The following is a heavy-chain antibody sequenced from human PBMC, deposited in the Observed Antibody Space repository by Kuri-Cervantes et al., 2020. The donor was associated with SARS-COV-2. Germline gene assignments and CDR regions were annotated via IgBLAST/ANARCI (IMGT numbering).Heavy chain of an antibody. CDR1: GYTFTSYG. D-gene: IGHD6-13*01. CDR2: ISAYNGNT. Sequence: ASVKVSCKASGYTFTSYGISWVRQAPGQGLEWMGWISAYNGNTNYAQKLQGRVTITTDTSTSTAYMELRSLRSDDTAVYYCARGHTSSSWDNWFDPWGQGTLVTVSS. J-gene: IGHJ5*02. CDR3: ARGHTSSSWDNWFDP. V-gene: IGHV1-18*01.